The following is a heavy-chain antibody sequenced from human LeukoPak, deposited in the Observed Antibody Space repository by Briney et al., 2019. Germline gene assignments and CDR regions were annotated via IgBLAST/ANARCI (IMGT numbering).Heavy chain of an antibody. Sequence: GGSLRLSCAASGFTVSSHYMNWVRQAPGKGLEWVSVIYSDGTTYYADSVKGRFTISRDDSKTTLYLQMNSLRAADTAVYYCARWGNDYSQFDSWGQGTLVTVS. CDR3: ARWGNDYSQFDS. CDR2: IYSDGTT. J-gene: IGHJ4*02. CDR1: GFTVSSHY. V-gene: IGHV3-53*01. D-gene: IGHD4-11*01.